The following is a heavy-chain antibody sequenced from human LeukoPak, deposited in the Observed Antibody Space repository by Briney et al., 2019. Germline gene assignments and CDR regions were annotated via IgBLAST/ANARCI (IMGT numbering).Heavy chain of an antibody. Sequence: SETLSLTCTVSGGSISSGSYYWSWIRQPAGKGLEWIGRIYTSGSTNYNPSLKSRVTISVDTSKNQFSLKLSSVTAADTAVYYCARENQDCSSTSCSNWFDPWGQGTLVTVSP. CDR3: ARENQDCSSTSCSNWFDP. V-gene: IGHV4-61*02. CDR1: GGSISSGSYY. J-gene: IGHJ5*02. CDR2: IYTSGST. D-gene: IGHD2-2*01.